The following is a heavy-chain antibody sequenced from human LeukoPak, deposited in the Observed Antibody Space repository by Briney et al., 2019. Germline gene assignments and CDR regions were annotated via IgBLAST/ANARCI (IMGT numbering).Heavy chain of an antibody. D-gene: IGHD1-26*01. V-gene: IGHV4-39*07. Sequence: PSETLSLTCTVSGGSISSSSYYWGWIRQPPGKGLEWIGYIYYSGSTYYNPSLKSRVTISVDTSKNQFSLKLSSVTAADTAVYYCARGEGYSGSPPFQHWGQGTLVTVSS. CDR1: GGSISSSSYY. J-gene: IGHJ1*01. CDR2: IYYSGST. CDR3: ARGEGYSGSPPFQH.